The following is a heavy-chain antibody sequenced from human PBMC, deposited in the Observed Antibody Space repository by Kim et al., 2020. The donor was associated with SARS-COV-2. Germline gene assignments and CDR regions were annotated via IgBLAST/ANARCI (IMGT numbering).Heavy chain of an antibody. J-gene: IGHJ6*02. CDR1: GYTFTSYY. Sequence: ASVKVSCKASGYTFTSYYMHWVRQAPGQGLEWMGMINPSGGSTSYAQKFQGRVTMTRDTSTSTVYMELSSLRSEDTAVYYCAREIAARPYGMDVWGQGTTVTVSS. V-gene: IGHV1-46*01. D-gene: IGHD6-6*01. CDR2: INPSGGST. CDR3: AREIAARPYGMDV.